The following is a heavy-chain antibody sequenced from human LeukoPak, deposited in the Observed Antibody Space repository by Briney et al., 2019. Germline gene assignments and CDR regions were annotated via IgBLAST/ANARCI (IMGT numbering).Heavy chain of an antibody. CDR2: IWYDGSNK. J-gene: IGHJ4*02. CDR3: ARDGASASSSWYEGGYYFDY. D-gene: IGHD6-13*01. CDR1: GFTFSSYG. V-gene: IGHV3-33*01. Sequence: GGSLRLSCAASGFTFSSYGMHWVRQAPGKGLEWVAVIWYDGSNKYYADSVKGRFTISRDNSKNTLYLQMNSLRVEDTAVYYCARDGASASSSWYEGGYYFDYWGQGTLVTVSS.